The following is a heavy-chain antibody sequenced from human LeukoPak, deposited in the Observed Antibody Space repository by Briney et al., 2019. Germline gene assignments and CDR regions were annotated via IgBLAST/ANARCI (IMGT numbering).Heavy chain of an antibody. V-gene: IGHV3-53*01. D-gene: IGHD6-13*01. CDR1: GFTVSSNY. J-gene: IGHJ4*02. CDR2: IYSGGST. Sequence: GGSLRLSCAASGFTVSSNYMSWVRQAPGKGLEWVSVIYSGGSTYYADSVKGRFTISRDNSKNTLYLQRNSLRAEDTAVYYCAREHYSSSFTTYYFDYWGQGTLVTVSS. CDR3: AREHYSSSFTTYYFDY.